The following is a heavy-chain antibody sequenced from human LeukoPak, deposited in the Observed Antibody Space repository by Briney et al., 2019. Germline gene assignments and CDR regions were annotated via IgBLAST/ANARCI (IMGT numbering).Heavy chain of an antibody. D-gene: IGHD3-22*01. CDR3: ARHLYDSSGYVDY. CDR1: GYSINNDYY. V-gene: IGHV4-38-2*01. Sequence: SETLSLTCAVSGYSINNDYYWGWIRQPPGKGLEWIGSIYHSGNTDYNPSLKSRLTISVDTSKNQFSLKLSSVTAADTAVYYCARHLYDSSGYVDYWGQGTLVTVSS. CDR2: IYHSGNT. J-gene: IGHJ4*02.